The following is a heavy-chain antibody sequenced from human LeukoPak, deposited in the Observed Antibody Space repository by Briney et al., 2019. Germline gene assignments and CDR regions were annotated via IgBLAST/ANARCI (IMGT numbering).Heavy chain of an antibody. D-gene: IGHD5-12*01. V-gene: IGHV3-13*04. CDR1: GFTLSNYD. CDR2: IGRHGDT. Sequence: PGGSLRLSCAASGFTLSNYDMHWVRQPTGKGLEWVSAIGRHGDTYYAASVKGRFTISREYAKNSLYLQMNSLRVGDTAVYYCARVSLSTSGYDDALEIWSHGTVVTVSS. CDR3: ARVSLSTSGYDDALEI. J-gene: IGHJ3*02.